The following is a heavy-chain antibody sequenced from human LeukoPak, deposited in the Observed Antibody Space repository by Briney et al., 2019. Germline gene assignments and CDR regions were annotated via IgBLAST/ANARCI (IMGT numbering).Heavy chain of an antibody. D-gene: IGHD3-10*01. J-gene: IGHJ5*02. CDR1: GFSFSSYE. Sequence: GGSLRLSCAASGFSFSSYEMNWFRQAPGKGLEWVSYISSSGSSIYYADSVKGRFTISRDNAKNSLYLQMNSLRVEDTAVYYCARDLVVRGRWSWFDPRGQGTLVTVSS. V-gene: IGHV3-48*03. CDR3: ARDLVVRGRWSWFDP. CDR2: ISSSGSSI.